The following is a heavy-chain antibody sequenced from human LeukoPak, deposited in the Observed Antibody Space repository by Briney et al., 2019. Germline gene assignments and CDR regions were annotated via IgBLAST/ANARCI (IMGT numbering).Heavy chain of an antibody. V-gene: IGHV3-30-3*01. CDR3: ARGRARLRFLEWLSPFDY. J-gene: IGHJ4*02. CDR2: ISYDGSNK. CDR1: GFTFSSYA. D-gene: IGHD3-3*01. Sequence: GGSLRLSCAASGFTFSSYAMHWVRQAPGKGLEWVAVISYDGSNKYYADSVKGRFTISRDNSKNTLYLQMNSLRAEDTAVYYCARGRARLRFLEWLSPFDYWGQGTLVTVSS.